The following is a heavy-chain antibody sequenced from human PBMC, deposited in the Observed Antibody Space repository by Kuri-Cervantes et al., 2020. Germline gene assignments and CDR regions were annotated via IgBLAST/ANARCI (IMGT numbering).Heavy chain of an antibody. CDR1: GGSISGSSYY. CDR3: ARPYYYYYYMDV. V-gene: IGHV4-39*01. J-gene: IGHJ6*03. CDR2: IYYSGST. Sequence: SETLSLTCTVSGGSISGSSYYWGWIRQPPGKGLEWIGSIYYSGSTYYNPSLKSRVTIIVDTSKNQFSLKLSSVTAADTAEYYCARPYYYYYYMDVWGKGTTVTVSS.